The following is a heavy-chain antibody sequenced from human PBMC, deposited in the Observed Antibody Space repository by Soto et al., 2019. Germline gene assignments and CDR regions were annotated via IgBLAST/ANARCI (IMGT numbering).Heavy chain of an antibody. CDR3: AKEPIAVAGTLDY. V-gene: IGHV3-30*18. CDR1: GFTFCSYG. J-gene: IGHJ4*02. D-gene: IGHD6-19*01. CDR2: ISYDGSNK. Sequence: PGGSLRISCAASGFTFCSYGMHGVRQAPGKGLEWVAVISYDGSNKYYADSVKGRFTISRDNSKNTLYLQMNSLRAEDTAVYYCAKEPIAVAGTLDYWGQGTLVTVSS.